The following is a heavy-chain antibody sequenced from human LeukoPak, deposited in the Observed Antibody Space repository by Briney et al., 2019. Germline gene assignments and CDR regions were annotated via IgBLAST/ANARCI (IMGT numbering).Heavy chain of an antibody. CDR2: IRRKPQSYAT. CDR1: GFTFSHSA. V-gene: IGHV3-73*01. J-gene: IGHJ4*02. CDR3: TRVGPSTVVDY. D-gene: IGHD1-26*01. Sequence: GVSLRLSCAASGFTFSHSAIHGVRQASGKGLEWVGRIRRKPQSYATAYDESLKGRFTISRDDSKNTAYLQMSSLKIEDTAVYYCTRVGPSTVVDYWGQGTQVTVSS.